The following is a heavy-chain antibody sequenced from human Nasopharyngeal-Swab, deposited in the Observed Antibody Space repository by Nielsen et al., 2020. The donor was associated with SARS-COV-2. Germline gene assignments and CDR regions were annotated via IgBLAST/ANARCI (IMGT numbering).Heavy chain of an antibody. J-gene: IGHJ4*02. CDR1: GGTFSSYA. CDR2: IIPIFGTA. V-gene: IGHV1-69*13. D-gene: IGHD2-15*01. Sequence: SVKVSCKASGGTFSSYAISWVRQAPGQGLEWMGGIIPIFGTANYAQKFQGRVTITADESTSTAYMELSSLRSEDTAVYYCARGLYCSGGSCYFDYWGRGTLVTVSS. CDR3: ARGLYCSGGSCYFDY.